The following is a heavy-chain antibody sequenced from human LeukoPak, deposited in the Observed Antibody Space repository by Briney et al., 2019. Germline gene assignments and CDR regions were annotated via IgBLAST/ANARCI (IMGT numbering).Heavy chain of an antibody. CDR3: ARGRLKAAPDERYYFDY. V-gene: IGHV4-34*01. D-gene: IGHD6-6*01. Sequence: SETLSPTCAVYGGSFSGYYWSWIRQPPGKGLEWIGEINHSGSTNYNPSLKSRVTISMDKSKNQFSLKLTSVTAADTAVYYCARGRLKAAPDERYYFDYWGQGTLVTVSS. CDR2: INHSGST. CDR1: GGSFSGYY. J-gene: IGHJ4*02.